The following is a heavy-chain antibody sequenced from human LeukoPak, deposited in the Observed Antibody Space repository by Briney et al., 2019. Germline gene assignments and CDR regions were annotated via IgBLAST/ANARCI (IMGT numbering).Heavy chain of an antibody. Sequence: GGSLRLSCAASGFTFSSYGMHWVRQAPGKGLEWVTFIRYDGSNKYYADSVKGRFTISRDNAKNSLYLQMNSLRAEDTAVYYCAREANRIAVAGIDAFDIWGQGTMVTVSS. J-gene: IGHJ3*02. D-gene: IGHD6-19*01. CDR2: IRYDGSNK. V-gene: IGHV3-30*02. CDR3: AREANRIAVAGIDAFDI. CDR1: GFTFSSYG.